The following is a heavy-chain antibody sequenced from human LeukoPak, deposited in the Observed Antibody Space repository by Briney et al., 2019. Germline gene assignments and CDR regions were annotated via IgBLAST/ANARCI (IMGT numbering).Heavy chain of an antibody. CDR3: AKVWADYDFWSAYYWYFDL. CDR1: GFTFSGYA. CDR2: VRGNGAGT. D-gene: IGHD3-3*01. J-gene: IGHJ2*01. V-gene: IGHV3-23*01. Sequence: GGSLRLSCAASGFTFSGYAMSWVRQAPGKGLEWVSAVRGNGAGTFYTDSVKGRFTISRDNSRHTLYLQMDSLRAEDTAVYYCAKVWADYDFWSAYYWYFDLWGRGTLVTVSS.